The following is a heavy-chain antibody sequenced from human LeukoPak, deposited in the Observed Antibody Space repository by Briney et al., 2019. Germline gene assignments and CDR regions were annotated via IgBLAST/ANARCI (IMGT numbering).Heavy chain of an antibody. CDR2: IYYSGST. J-gene: IGHJ6*03. CDR3: ARHWLWFGGYYMDV. D-gene: IGHD3-10*01. Sequence: SETLSLTCSVSGDSISTSSYYWGWIRQPPGKGLEWIGTIYYSGSTYYNPSLTSRVTISVDTSKNQFSLKLSSVTAADTAVYYSARHWLWFGGYYMDVWGKGTTVTISS. CDR1: GDSISTSSYY. V-gene: IGHV4-39*01.